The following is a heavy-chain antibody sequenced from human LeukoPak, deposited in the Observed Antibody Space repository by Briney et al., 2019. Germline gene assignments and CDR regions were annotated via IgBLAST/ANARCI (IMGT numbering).Heavy chain of an antibody. CDR1: GASISGYY. CDR2: GYYSGST. CDR3: ARHGGVSGTYFPPHHYGMDV. J-gene: IGHJ6*02. Sequence: PSETLSLTCTVSGASISGYYWSWIRQPPGQGLEWIGFGYYSGSTNYSPSLKSRATISIDTSKNQFSLRLSSVTAADTAVYCARHGGVSGTYFPPHHYGMDVWGQGTTVTVSS. D-gene: IGHD3-16*01. V-gene: IGHV4-59*08.